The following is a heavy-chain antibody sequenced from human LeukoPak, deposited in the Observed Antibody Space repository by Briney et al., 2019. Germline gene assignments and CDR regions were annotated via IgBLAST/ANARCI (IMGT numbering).Heavy chain of an antibody. Sequence: GGSLRLSCAASGFTFSSYGMHWVRQAPGKGLEWVAVIWYDGSNKYYADSVKGRFAISRDNSKNTLYLQMNSLRAEDTAVYYCASTSGWYEPIDYWGQGTLVTVSS. J-gene: IGHJ4*02. V-gene: IGHV3-33*01. CDR1: GFTFSSYG. CDR3: ASTSGWYEPIDY. D-gene: IGHD6-19*01. CDR2: IWYDGSNK.